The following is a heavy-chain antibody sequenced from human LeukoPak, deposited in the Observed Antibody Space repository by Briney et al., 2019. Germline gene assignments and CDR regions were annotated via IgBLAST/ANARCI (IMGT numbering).Heavy chain of an antibody. Sequence: PGGSLRLSCAASGFTFNDYAMYWVRQSPGGGLEWVALIRDDGSDTYHADSVKGRFTISRDNSKNTVFLRMNSLRGEDSAIYYCAKSDGHGTGYGFHIWGQGTMVTVSS. V-gene: IGHV3-30*02. CDR3: AKSDGHGTGYGFHI. CDR1: GFTFNDYA. D-gene: IGHD6-19*01. CDR2: IRDDGSDT. J-gene: IGHJ3*02.